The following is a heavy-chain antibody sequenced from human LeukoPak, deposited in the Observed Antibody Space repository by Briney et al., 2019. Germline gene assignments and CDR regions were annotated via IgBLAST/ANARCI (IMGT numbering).Heavy chain of an antibody. CDR1: GFTVSSNY. CDR2: IYSGGSI. D-gene: IGHD2-21*02. CDR3: ARDLDTYVVLTAYDTFDI. J-gene: IGHJ3*02. Sequence: GGSLRLSCAASGFTVSSNYMSWVRQAPGKGLEWVSVIYSGGSIYYADSVKGRFTISRDNSKYTLYLQMNSLRPEDTAVYYCARDLDTYVVLTAYDTFDIWGQGTMVTVSS. V-gene: IGHV3-66*01.